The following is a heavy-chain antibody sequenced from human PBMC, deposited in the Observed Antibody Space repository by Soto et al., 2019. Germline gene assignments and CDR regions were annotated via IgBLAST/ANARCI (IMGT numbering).Heavy chain of an antibody. J-gene: IGHJ6*02. D-gene: IGHD3-16*01. V-gene: IGHV1-18*01. CDR2: ISPYNDYT. Sequence: QVQLAQSANEVKKPGASVRVSCKAAGYTFIRYGIAWVRQAPGQGLEWMGWISPYNDYTVYAQKCQGRVSMTADTSTRTVYMNLRGLKSADTAVYYCATGGYYDNSWGKLSHYGLDVWGQGTSVSVSS. CDR3: ATGGYYDNSWGKLSHYGLDV. CDR1: GYTFIRYG.